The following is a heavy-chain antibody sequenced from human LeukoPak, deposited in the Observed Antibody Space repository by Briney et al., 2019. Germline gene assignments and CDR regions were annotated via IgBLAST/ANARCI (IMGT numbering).Heavy chain of an antibody. CDR2: MYYSGST. CDR1: GGSISSYY. V-gene: IGHV4-59*08. CDR3: ARTSSWYDSYYMDV. D-gene: IGHD6-13*01. Sequence: PSETLSLTCTVSGGSISSYYWSWIRQPPGKGLEWIGYMYYSGSTNCNPSLKSRVTISVDTSKNQFSLKLSSVTAADTAVYYCARTSSWYDSYYMDVWGKGTTVTVSS. J-gene: IGHJ6*03.